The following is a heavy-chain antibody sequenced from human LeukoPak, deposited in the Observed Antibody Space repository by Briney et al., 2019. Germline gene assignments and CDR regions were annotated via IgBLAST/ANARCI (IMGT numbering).Heavy chain of an antibody. CDR2: VYYSGST. CDR3: ARIGAAAGTGGFDY. J-gene: IGHJ4*02. V-gene: IGHV4-59*08. CDR1: GGSISRDY. Sequence: PSETLSLTCTVSGGSISRDYWSWIRQPPGKGLEWVGYVYYSGSTNYNPSLKSRVTISVDTSKNQFSLKLSSVTAADTAVYYCARIGAAAGTGGFDYWGQGTLVTVSS. D-gene: IGHD6-13*01.